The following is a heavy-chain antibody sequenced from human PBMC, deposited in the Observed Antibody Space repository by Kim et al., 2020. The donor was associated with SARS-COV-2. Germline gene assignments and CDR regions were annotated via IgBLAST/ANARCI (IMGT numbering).Heavy chain of an antibody. CDR1: GFTFSSYS. CDR2: ISSSSSTI. Sequence: GGSLRLSCAASGFTFSSYSMNWVRQAPGKGLEWVSYISSSSSTIYYADSVKGRFTISRDNAKNSLYLQMNSLRAEDTAVYYCARDHWAYGADVWGQGTTVTVSS. D-gene: IGHD7-27*01. V-gene: IGHV3-48*04. CDR3: ARDHWAYGADV. J-gene: IGHJ6*02.